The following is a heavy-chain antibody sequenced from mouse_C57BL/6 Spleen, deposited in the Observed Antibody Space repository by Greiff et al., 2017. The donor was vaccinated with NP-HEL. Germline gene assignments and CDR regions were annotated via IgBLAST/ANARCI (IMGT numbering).Heavy chain of an antibody. CDR2: ILPGSGNT. CDR1: GYTFTGYW. D-gene: IGHD2-1*01. CDR3: AREGDYGRLFAY. V-gene: IGHV1-9*01. J-gene: IGHJ3*01. Sequence: VKLQQSGAELMKPGASVKLSCKASGYTFTGYWIQWVKQRPGHGLEWIGEILPGSGNTNYNQKFKGKATFTADTSSNTAYMQLSSLTTEDSAIYYGAREGDYGRLFAYWGQGTLVTVSA.